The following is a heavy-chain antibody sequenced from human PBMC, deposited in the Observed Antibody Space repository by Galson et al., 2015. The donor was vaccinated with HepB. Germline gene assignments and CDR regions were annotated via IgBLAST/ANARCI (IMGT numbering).Heavy chain of an antibody. Sequence: QSGAEVKKPGESLKISCKGSGYSFTSYWIGWVRQMPGKGLEWMGIIYPGDSDTRYSPSFQGQVTISADKSISTAYLQWSSLKASDTAMYYCARRIVVVVAATRGDAFDIWGQGTMVTVSS. CDR1: GYSFTSYW. CDR2: IYPGDSDT. J-gene: IGHJ3*02. V-gene: IGHV5-51*03. D-gene: IGHD2-15*01. CDR3: ARRIVVVVAATRGDAFDI.